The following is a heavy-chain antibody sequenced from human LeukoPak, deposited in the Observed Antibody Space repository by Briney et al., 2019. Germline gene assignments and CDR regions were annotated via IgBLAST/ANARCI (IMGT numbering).Heavy chain of an antibody. Sequence: GGSLRLSCAASGFTFSSYEMNWVRQAPGKGLEWVSYISSSGSTIYYADFVKGRFTISRDNSKNTLYLQMNSLRAEDTAVYYCARDSLHAFDIWGQGTMVTVSS. CDR1: GFTFSSYE. J-gene: IGHJ3*02. CDR2: ISSSGSTI. V-gene: IGHV3-48*03. CDR3: ARDSLHAFDI. D-gene: IGHD2-15*01.